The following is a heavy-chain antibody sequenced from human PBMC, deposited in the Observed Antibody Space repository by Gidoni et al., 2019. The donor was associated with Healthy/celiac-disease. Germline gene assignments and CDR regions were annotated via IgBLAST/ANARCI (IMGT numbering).Heavy chain of an antibody. V-gene: IGHV4-30-4*01. J-gene: IGHJ4*02. Sequence: QVQLQESGPGLVKPSQTLSLTCTVSGGSISSGDYYWSWIRQPQGKGLEWIGYIYYSGSTDYNPSIKSRVTISVDTAKNQFSLKLSSVTAADTAGYYCARDASDSQGTLYFDYWGQGTLVTVSS. CDR3: ARDASDSQGTLYFDY. CDR2: IYYSGST. D-gene: IGHD3-22*01. CDR1: GGSISSGDYY.